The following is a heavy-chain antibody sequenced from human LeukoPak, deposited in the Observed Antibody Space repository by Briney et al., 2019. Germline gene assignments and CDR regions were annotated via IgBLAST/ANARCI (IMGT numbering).Heavy chain of an antibody. CDR2: INHSGST. D-gene: IGHD5-12*01. Sequence: AETLSLTCAVWGGSFSGYYWSWIRQPPGKGREGVGEINHSGSTNYNPSLKSRVTISVDTSKNQFSLKLSSVTAADTAVYYCARLSGYDWESFYDYWGQGTLVTVSS. V-gene: IGHV4-34*01. J-gene: IGHJ4*02. CDR1: GGSFSGYY. CDR3: ARLSGYDWESFYDY.